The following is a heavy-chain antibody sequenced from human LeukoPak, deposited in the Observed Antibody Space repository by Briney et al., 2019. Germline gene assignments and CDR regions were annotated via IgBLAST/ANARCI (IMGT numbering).Heavy chain of an antibody. J-gene: IGHJ6*03. CDR2: IKQDGSEK. CDR1: GFTFSSYW. Sequence: GGSLGLSCAASGFTFSSYWMSWVRQAPGKGLEWVANIKQDGSEKYYVDSVKGRFTISRDNAKNSLYLQMNSLRAEDTAVYFCARVTTVRFYYYYMDVWGKGTTVTVSS. CDR3: ARVTTVRFYYYYMDV. D-gene: IGHD4-11*01. V-gene: IGHV3-7*01.